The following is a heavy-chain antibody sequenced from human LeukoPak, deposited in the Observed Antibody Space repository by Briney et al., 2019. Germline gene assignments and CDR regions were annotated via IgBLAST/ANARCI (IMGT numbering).Heavy chain of an antibody. J-gene: IGHJ4*02. CDR1: GGSISSYY. V-gene: IGHV4-4*07. Sequence: SETLSLTCTVSGGSISSYYWSWIRQPAGKGLEWIGRIYSSGNTKYNPSLKSRVTISVDTSKNQFSLKLSSVTAADTAVYYCARQDILTGYGYFDYWGQGTLVTVSS. D-gene: IGHD3-9*01. CDR3: ARQDILTGYGYFDY. CDR2: IYSSGNT.